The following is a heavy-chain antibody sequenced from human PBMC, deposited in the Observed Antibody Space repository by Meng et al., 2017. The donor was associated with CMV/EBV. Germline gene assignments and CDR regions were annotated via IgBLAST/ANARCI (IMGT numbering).Heavy chain of an antibody. D-gene: IGHD2-2*02. J-gene: IGHJ5*02. CDR2: IYTSGST. Sequence: HLQESGPGLWKPSETLSLTCTVSGGSISSYYWSWIRQPAGKGLEWIGRIYTSGSTNYNPSLKSRVTMSVDTSKNQFSLKLSSVTAADTAVYYCAREIVVVPAAIDNWFDPWGQGTLVTVSS. V-gene: IGHV4-4*07. CDR1: GGSISSYY. CDR3: AREIVVVPAAIDNWFDP.